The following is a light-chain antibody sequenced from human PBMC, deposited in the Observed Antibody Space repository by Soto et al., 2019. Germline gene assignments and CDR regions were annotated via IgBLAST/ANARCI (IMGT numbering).Light chain of an antibody. CDR1: SSNIGSNT. CDR3: CSYAGSYTFIV. J-gene: IGLJ3*02. CDR2: STS. Sequence: QSVLTQPPSASGTPGQIVAISCSGSSSNIGSNTVTWYQQLPGTAPKLLIYSTSQRSSGVPGRFSGSKSGASASLSISGLQSEDEADYYCCSYAGSYTFIVFGGGTK. V-gene: IGLV1-44*01.